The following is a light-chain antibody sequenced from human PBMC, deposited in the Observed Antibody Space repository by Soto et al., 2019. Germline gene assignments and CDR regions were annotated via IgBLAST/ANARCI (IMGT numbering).Light chain of an antibody. CDR1: SSDVGLYDY. Sequence: QSALTQPASVSGSPGQSITISCTGTSSDVGLYDYVSWYQQHPGKAPQLMIYAVSNRPSGVSNRFSASKSGNTASLFISGLQAEDEADYYCCSYAGSYTYVVFGGGTKVTVL. V-gene: IGLV2-14*01. CDR3: CSYAGSYTYVV. CDR2: AVS. J-gene: IGLJ2*01.